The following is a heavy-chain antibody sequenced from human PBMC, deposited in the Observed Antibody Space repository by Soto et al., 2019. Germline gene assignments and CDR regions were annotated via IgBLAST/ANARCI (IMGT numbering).Heavy chain of an antibody. CDR3: ARRGGSSSGYYYYAMDV. CDR2: IYSNGDT. D-gene: IGHD6-6*01. Sequence: SETLSLTCSVSSDSMNSGGYYWSWIRQHPGKGLKWIGYIYSNGDTYYNPSLKSRVTISVDTSKNQFSLNLTSVTAADTAVYYCARRGGSSSGYYYYAMDVWGQGTTVTV. J-gene: IGHJ6*02. CDR1: SDSMNSGGYY. V-gene: IGHV4-31*03.